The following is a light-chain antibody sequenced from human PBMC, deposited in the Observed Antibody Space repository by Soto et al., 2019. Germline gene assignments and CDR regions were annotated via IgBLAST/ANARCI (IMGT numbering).Light chain of an antibody. J-gene: IGKJ4*01. CDR3: QQYGSTPLT. Sequence: EIVLTQSPGTLSLSPGERATLSCRASQSVGNNNLAWDQQKPGQAPRFLIYDASSRATGIPDRFSGSGSGTDFTLTISRLEPEDFAVYYCQQYGSTPLTFGGGTKVEIK. CDR1: QSVGNNN. CDR2: DAS. V-gene: IGKV3-20*01.